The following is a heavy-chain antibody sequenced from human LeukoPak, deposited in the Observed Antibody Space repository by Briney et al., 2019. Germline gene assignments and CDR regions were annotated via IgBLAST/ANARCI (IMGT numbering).Heavy chain of an antibody. CDR1: GDSVSSITVA. V-gene: IGHV6-1*01. J-gene: IGHJ4*02. CDR3: ARDRGRAAAGTRLDY. D-gene: IGHD6-13*01. CDR2: TYYRSKWYN. Sequence: SQTLSLTCAISGDSVSSITVAWNWIRQSPSRGLEWLGRTYYRSKWYNDYAVSVKSRITINPDTSKNQFSLQLNSVTPEDTAVYYCARDRGRAAAGTRLDYWGQGTLVTVSS.